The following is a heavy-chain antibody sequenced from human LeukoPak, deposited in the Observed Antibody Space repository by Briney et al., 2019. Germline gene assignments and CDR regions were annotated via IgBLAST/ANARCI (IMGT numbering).Heavy chain of an antibody. D-gene: IGHD3-22*01. CDR2: IYYSGST. CDR3: ARARNYYDSSDYYYEGDAFDI. V-gene: IGHV4-59*01. J-gene: IGHJ3*02. Sequence: SETLSLTCSVSGGSISSYYWSWIRQPPGKGLEWIGYIYYSGSTHYNPSLKSRVTISVDTSKNQFSLKLSSVTAADTAVYFCARARNYYDSSDYYYEGDAFDIWGQGTMVTVSS. CDR1: GGSISSYY.